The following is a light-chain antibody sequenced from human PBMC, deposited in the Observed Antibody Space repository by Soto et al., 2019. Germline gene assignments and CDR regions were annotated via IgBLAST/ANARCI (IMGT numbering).Light chain of an antibody. CDR3: QQYDSYPLT. J-gene: IGKJ4*01. CDR1: QSINNL. Sequence: VEMTQSPSTLSASVGDRVTITCRASQSINNLLAWYQQKQGKAPKFXSYDVSTLESGVPSRFRGSGSGTEFTLTISSLKPEDFETYYCQQYDSYPLTFGGGTKVDIK. V-gene: IGKV1-5*01. CDR2: DVS.